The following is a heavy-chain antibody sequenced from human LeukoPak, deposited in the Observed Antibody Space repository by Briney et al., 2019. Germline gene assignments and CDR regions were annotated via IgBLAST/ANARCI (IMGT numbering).Heavy chain of an antibody. J-gene: IGHJ4*02. CDR3: ARAALNGWYFDF. CDR2: ISGSGGSR. CDR1: GFTFSSYA. V-gene: IGHV3-23*01. Sequence: SGGSLRLSCAASGFTFSSYAMSWVRQAPGKELAWVSAISGSGGSRYYADSVRGRFTISRDTSKNTLYLQMNSLRAEDTAVFYCARAALNGWYFDFWGQGSLVTVSS. D-gene: IGHD6-19*01.